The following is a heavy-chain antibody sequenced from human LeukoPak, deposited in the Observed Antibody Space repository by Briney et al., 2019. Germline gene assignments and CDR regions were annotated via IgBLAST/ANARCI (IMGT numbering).Heavy chain of an antibody. D-gene: IGHD4-23*01. CDR2: ICSGGST. CDR3: ARAPSVTPYFDY. V-gene: IGHV3-66*02. Sequence: PGGSLRLSCAASGFTVSSNYMSWVRQAPGKGLEWVSVICSGGSTYYADSVKGRFTISRDNSKNTLYLQMNSLRAEDTAVYYCARAPSVTPYFDYWGQGTLVTVSS. CDR1: GFTVSSNY. J-gene: IGHJ4*02.